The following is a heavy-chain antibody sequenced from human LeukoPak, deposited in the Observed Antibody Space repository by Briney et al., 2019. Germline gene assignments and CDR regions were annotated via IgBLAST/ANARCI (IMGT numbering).Heavy chain of an antibody. V-gene: IGHV3-15*01. CDR3: TSDPRIGRYFDY. Sequence: GGSLRLSCAASGFTFSNAWMSWVRQAPGKGLEWVGRIKSKADGGTTDYAAPVEGRFTISRDDSENTLYLQMNSLKTEDTAVYYCTSDPRIGRYFDYWGQGTRVTVSS. CDR2: IKSKADGGTT. J-gene: IGHJ4*02. D-gene: IGHD1-26*01. CDR1: GFTFSNAW.